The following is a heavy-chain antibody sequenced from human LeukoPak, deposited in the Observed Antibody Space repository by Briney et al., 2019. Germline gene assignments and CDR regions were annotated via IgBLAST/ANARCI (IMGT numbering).Heavy chain of an antibody. Sequence: PSETLSLTCTVSGGSISSYYWSWIRQPAGKGLEWIGRIYTSGRTNYNPSLKSRVTMSVDTSKNQFSLKLSSVTAADTAVYYCARDSSGYLGGYFDYWGQGTLVTVSS. J-gene: IGHJ4*02. D-gene: IGHD3-22*01. CDR3: ARDSSGYLGGYFDY. CDR2: IYTSGRT. CDR1: GGSISSYY. V-gene: IGHV4-4*07.